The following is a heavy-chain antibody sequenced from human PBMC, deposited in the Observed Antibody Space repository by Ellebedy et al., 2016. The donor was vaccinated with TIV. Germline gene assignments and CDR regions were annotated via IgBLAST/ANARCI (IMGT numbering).Heavy chain of an antibody. CDR3: ARDRGYYYGSGAREI. V-gene: IGHV4-34*01. Sequence: SETLSLTCAVYGGSFSGYYWSWIRQPPGKGLEWIGEINHSGSTNYNPSLKSRVTISVDTSKNQFSLKLSSVTPADTAVYYCARDRGYYYGSGAREIWGQGTMVTVSS. J-gene: IGHJ3*02. CDR1: GGSFSGYY. D-gene: IGHD3-10*01. CDR2: INHSGST.